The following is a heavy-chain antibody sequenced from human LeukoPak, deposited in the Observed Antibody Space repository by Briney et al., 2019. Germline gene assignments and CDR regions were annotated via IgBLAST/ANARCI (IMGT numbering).Heavy chain of an antibody. D-gene: IGHD3-22*01. CDR3: ASLYYDTSGRSFNY. CDR1: GYTFTGYY. Sequence: ASVKVSCKASGYTFTGYYMHWVRQAPGQGLEWMGWINPNSGGTNYTQKFQGRVTMTRDTSTSTAYMELSRLRSDDTAVYYCASLYYDTSGRSFNYWGQGTLVTVSS. V-gene: IGHV1-2*02. CDR2: INPNSGGT. J-gene: IGHJ4*02.